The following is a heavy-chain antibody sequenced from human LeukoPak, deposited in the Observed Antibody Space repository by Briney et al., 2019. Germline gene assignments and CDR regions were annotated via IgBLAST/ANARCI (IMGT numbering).Heavy chain of an antibody. CDR3: AKDMGSGWHHQIDY. Sequence: GGSLRLSCAASGFTLSSYGMHWVRQAPGKGMEWVAVISYAGSNKYYVDSVKGRFTISRDNSKNTLYLQMNSLRAEDTAVYYCAKDMGSGWHHQIDYWGQGTLVAVSS. CDR1: GFTLSSYG. J-gene: IGHJ4*02. CDR2: ISYAGSNK. D-gene: IGHD6-19*01. V-gene: IGHV3-30*18.